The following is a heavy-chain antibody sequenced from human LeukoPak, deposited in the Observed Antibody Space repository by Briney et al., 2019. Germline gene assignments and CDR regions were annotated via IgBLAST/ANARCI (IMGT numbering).Heavy chain of an antibody. CDR3: ANRARRGVARTYYYDSSGYLDY. J-gene: IGHJ4*02. CDR1: GFTFSSYA. CDR2: ISGSGGST. D-gene: IGHD3-22*01. Sequence: GGSLRLSCAASGFTFSSYAMSWVRQAPGKGLEWVSAISGSGGSTYYADSVKGRFTISRDNSKNTLYLQMNSLRAEDTAVYYCANRARRGVARTYYYDSSGYLDYWGQGTLVTVSS. V-gene: IGHV3-23*01.